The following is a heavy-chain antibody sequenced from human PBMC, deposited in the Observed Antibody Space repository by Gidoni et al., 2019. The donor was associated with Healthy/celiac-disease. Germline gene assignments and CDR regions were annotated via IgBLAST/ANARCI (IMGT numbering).Heavy chain of an antibody. J-gene: IGHJ3*02. D-gene: IGHD2-2*02. CDR1: GGSFSGYY. CDR3: HTVPAAIENNDDAFDI. V-gene: IGHV4-34*01. CDR2: INHSGST. Sequence: QVQLQQWGAGLLKPSETLSLTCAVYGGSFSGYYWSWIRQPPGKGLEWIGEINHSGSTNYNPSLKSRVTISVDTSKNQFSLKLSSVTAADTAVYYCHTVPAAIENNDDAFDIWGQGTMVTVSS.